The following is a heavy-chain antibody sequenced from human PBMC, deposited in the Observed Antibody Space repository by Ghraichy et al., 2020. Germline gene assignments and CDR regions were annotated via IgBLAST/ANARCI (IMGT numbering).Heavy chain of an antibody. CDR3: AKVVVAAINYYYYMDV. CDR2: ISGSGGST. Sequence: GSLRLSCAASGFTFSSYAMSWVRQAPGKGLEWVSAISGSGGSTYYADSVKGRFTISRDNSKNTLYLQMNSLRAEDTAVYYCAKVVVAAINYYYYMDVWGKGTTVTVSS. D-gene: IGHD2-15*01. CDR1: GFTFSSYA. V-gene: IGHV3-23*01. J-gene: IGHJ6*03.